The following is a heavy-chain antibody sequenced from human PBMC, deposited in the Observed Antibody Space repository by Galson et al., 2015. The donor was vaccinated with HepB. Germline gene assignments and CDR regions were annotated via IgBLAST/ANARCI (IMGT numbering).Heavy chain of an antibody. CDR2: ISAYNGNT. V-gene: IGHV1-18*04. D-gene: IGHD3-3*01. J-gene: IGHJ4*02. CDR3: ARDGATIFGVVIVYFDY. Sequence: SVKVSCKASGSTSTSYGISWVRQAPGQGLEWMGWISAYNGNTNYAQKLQGRVTMTTDTSTSTAYMELRSLRSDDTAVYYCARDGATIFGVVIVYFDYWGQGTLVTVSS. CDR1: GSTSTSYG.